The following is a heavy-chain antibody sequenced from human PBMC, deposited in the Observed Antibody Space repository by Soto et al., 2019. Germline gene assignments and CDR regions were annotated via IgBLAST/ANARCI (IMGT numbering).Heavy chain of an antibody. CDR3: ARGYSSSWYVGWYFDL. V-gene: IGHV3-9*01. CDR1: GFTFDDYA. D-gene: IGHD6-13*01. CDR2: ISWNSGSI. J-gene: IGHJ2*01. Sequence: EVPLVESGGGLVQPGRSLRLSCAASGFTFDDYAMHWVRQAPGKGLEWVSGISWNSGSIGYADSVKGRFTISRDNAKNSLYLQMNSLRAEDTALYFCARGYSSSWYVGWYFDLWGRGTLVTVSS.